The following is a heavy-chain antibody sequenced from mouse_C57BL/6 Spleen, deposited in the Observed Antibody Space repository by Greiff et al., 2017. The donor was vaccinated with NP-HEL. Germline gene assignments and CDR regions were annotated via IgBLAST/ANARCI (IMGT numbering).Heavy chain of an antibody. CDR1: GYTFTDYN. Sequence: EVQLQQSGPELVKPGASVKMSCKASGYTFTDYNMHWVKQSHGKSLEWIGYINPNNGGTSYNQKFKGKATLTVNKSSSTAYMELSSLTSEDSAVYYCLCSVYYCDSSYVSIAYWGQGTLVTVSA. CDR3: LCSVYYCDSSYVSIAY. V-gene: IGHV1-22*01. J-gene: IGHJ3*01. D-gene: IGHD1-1*01. CDR2: INPNNGGT.